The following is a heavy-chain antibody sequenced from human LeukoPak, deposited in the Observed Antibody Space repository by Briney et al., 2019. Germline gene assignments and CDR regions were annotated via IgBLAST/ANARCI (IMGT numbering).Heavy chain of an antibody. CDR1: GGSISSGDYY. D-gene: IGHD6-19*01. J-gene: IGHJ4*02. CDR2: IYYSGST. V-gene: IGHV4-30-4*02. Sequence: SETLSLTCTVSGGSISSGDYYWSWIRQPPGKGLEWIGYIYYSGSTYYNPSLKSRVTISVDTSKNQFSLKLSSVTAADTAVYYCARTPYSSGWYADWGQGTLVIVSS. CDR3: ARTPYSSGWYAD.